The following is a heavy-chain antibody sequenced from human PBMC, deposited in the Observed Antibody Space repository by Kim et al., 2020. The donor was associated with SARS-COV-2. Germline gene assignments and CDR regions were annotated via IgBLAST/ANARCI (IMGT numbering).Heavy chain of an antibody. CDR3: ATSYCSGGSCYGYFDY. V-gene: IGHV4-39*01. Sequence: SETLSLTCTVSGGSISSSSHYWGWIRQPPGKGLEWIGSIYYTGSSYGNTSLKSRVAISVDTSKNQFSLDLTSVTAADTAVYYCATSYCSGGSCYGYFDY. D-gene: IGHD2-15*01. J-gene: IGHJ4*01. CDR1: GGSISSSSHY. CDR2: IYYTGSS.